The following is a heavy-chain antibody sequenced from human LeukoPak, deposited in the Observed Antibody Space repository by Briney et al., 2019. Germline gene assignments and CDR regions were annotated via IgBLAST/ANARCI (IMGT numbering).Heavy chain of an antibody. CDR2: IKQDGSEK. CDR3: ARLSDEAFYDFWSGYRDY. CDR1: GLTFSSYW. V-gene: IGHV3-7*01. D-gene: IGHD3-3*01. Sequence: GGSLRLSCAASGLTFSSYWMSWVRQAPGKGLEWVANIKQDGSEKYYVDSVKGRFTISRDNAKNSLYLQMNSLRAEDTAVYYCARLSDEAFYDFWSGYRDYWGQGTLVTVSS. J-gene: IGHJ4*02.